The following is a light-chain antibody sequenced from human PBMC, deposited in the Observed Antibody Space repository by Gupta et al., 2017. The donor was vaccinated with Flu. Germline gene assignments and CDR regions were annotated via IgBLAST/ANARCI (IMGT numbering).Light chain of an antibody. CDR1: NIGRKS. CDR3: QVWDSRGV. Sequence: VAPGQTARITCGGNNIGRKSVHWHQQKQGQPPGLVVHDDSDRPSGIPERFSGSNSGKTDTLTISRVEAGDEADYYCQVWDSRGVFGGGTKLTVL. J-gene: IGLJ3*02. CDR2: DDS. V-gene: IGLV3-21*02.